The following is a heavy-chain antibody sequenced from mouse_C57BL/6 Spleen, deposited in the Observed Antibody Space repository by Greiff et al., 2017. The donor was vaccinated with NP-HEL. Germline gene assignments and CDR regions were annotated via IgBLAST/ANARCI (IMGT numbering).Heavy chain of an antibody. V-gene: IGHV10-1*01. CDR1: GFSFNTYA. CDR3: VRHYYGSSPWYFDV. CDR2: IRSKSNNYAT. J-gene: IGHJ1*03. Sequence: EVKLMESGGGLVQPKGSLKLSCAASGFSFNTYAMNWVRQAPGKGLEWVARIRSKSNNYATYYADSVKDRFTISRDDSESMLYLQMNNLKTEDTAMYYCVRHYYGSSPWYFDVWGTGTTVTVSS. D-gene: IGHD1-1*01.